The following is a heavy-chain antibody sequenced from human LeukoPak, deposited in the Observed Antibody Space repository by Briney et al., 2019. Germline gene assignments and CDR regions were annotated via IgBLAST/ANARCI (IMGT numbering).Heavy chain of an antibody. Sequence: ASVKVSCKASGYTFTSYGISWVRQAPGQGLEWMGIINPSGGSTSYAQKFQGRVTMTRDTSTSTVYMELSSLRSEDTAVYYCARDRSANDQGRYFQHWGQGTLVTVSS. D-gene: IGHD2-8*01. J-gene: IGHJ1*01. V-gene: IGHV1-46*01. CDR3: ARDRSANDQGRYFQH. CDR2: INPSGGST. CDR1: GYTFTSYG.